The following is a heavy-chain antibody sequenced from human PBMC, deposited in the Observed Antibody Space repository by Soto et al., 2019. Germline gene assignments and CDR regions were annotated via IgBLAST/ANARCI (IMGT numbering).Heavy chain of an antibody. Sequence: QVRVVQSGAEVKKPGSSVKVSCKVSGGIFTNNAISWVRQAPGQGLEWLGGVIPLFDTAYYAQIFRGRLRISADGATTTAYMELSGLTSADTAVYFCATGGHNDGYNFYLGMDVWGQGTTVTVS. CDR2: VIPLFDTA. V-gene: IGHV1-69*01. CDR3: ATGGHNDGYNFYLGMDV. J-gene: IGHJ6*02. CDR1: GGIFTNNA. D-gene: IGHD3-16*01.